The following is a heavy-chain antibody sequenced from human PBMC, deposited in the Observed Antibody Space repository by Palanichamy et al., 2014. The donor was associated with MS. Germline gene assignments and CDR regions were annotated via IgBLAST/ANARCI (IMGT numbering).Heavy chain of an antibody. J-gene: IGHJ4*02. CDR1: GGSVSSGSYY. CDR3: ARGVSIVGATVWIY. Sequence: VQLQESGPGLVKPSETLSLTCTVSGGSVSSGSYYWSWIRQPPGKGLEWIGYIYYSGSTNYNPSLKSRVTISVDTSKNQFSLKLSSVTAADTAVYYCARGVSIVGATVWIYWGQGTLVTVSS. D-gene: IGHD1-26*01. V-gene: IGHV4-61*01. CDR2: IYYSGST.